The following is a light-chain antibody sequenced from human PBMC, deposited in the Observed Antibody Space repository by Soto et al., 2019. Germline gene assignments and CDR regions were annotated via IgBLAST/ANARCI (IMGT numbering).Light chain of an antibody. J-gene: IGLJ2*01. CDR1: NVGGKS. CDR3: QVWDTVSLHAI. V-gene: IGLV3-21*02. Sequence: SYELTQPPAVSLAPGQTASITCVGDNVGGKSVNWYQQKAGQAPVLVIHEDSDRPSGIPERFSGSNSANTATLTISRVEAGDEAAYYCQVWDTVSLHAIFGGGTKLTVL. CDR2: EDS.